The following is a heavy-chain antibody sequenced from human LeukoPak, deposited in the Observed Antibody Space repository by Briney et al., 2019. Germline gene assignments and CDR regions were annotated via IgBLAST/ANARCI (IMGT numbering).Heavy chain of an antibody. CDR2: IYSGGST. CDR3: ARDTLIASLNYYGMDV. CDR1: GFTASSNY. Sequence: GGSLRLSCAASGFTASSNYMSWVRQAPGKGLEWVSVIYSGGSTYYADSVKGRFTISRDNSKNTLYLQMNSLRAEDTAVYYCARDTLIASLNYYGMDVWGQGTTVTVSS. J-gene: IGHJ6*02. V-gene: IGHV3-53*01.